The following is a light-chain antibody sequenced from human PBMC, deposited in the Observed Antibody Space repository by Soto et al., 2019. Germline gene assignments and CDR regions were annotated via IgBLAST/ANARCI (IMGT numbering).Light chain of an antibody. CDR2: EVS. J-gene: IGLJ2*01. Sequence: QSGLTQPPSASGSPGQSVTISCTGTSSDVGGYNYVSWYQQHPGKAPKLMIYEVSKRPSGVPDRFSGSKSGNTASLTVSGLQAEDEADYYCSSYAGSNNLRVFGGGTKLTVL. CDR1: SSDVGGYNY. V-gene: IGLV2-8*01. CDR3: SSYAGSNNLRV.